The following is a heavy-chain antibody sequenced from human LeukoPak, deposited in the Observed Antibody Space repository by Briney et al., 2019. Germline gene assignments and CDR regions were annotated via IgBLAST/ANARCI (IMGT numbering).Heavy chain of an antibody. CDR3: ARRRSGSYPDAFDI. D-gene: IGHD1-26*01. Sequence: PGGSLRLSCAASGFTFSSYWISWVRQAPGKGLEWVRNIKQDGSERNYVDSVKGRFTISRDNAKNSLYLQMNSLRAEDTAVYYCARRRSGSYPDAFDIWGQGTMVTVSS. CDR1: GFTFSSYW. CDR2: IKQDGSER. J-gene: IGHJ3*02. V-gene: IGHV3-7*01.